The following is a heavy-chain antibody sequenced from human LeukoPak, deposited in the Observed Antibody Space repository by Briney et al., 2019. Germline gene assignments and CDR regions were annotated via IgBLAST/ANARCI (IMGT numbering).Heavy chain of an antibody. V-gene: IGHV4-59*01. D-gene: IGHD4-23*01. Sequence: PSETLSLTCTVSGGSISNYYLSWIRQPPGKGLQWIEFSYHSGSTNYNPSLKSRVTMSVDTSKNQFSLKLNSVTAADTAVYYCARHGGNSGWYFDLWGRGTLVIVSS. CDR2: SYHSGST. J-gene: IGHJ2*01. CDR1: GGSISNYY. CDR3: ARHGGNSGWYFDL.